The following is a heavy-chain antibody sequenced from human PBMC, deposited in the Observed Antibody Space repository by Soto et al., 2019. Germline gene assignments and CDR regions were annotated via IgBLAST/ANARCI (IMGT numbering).Heavy chain of an antibody. Sequence: GEALKISCKGSGYRFTNYWIGWVRQMPGKGLEWMGIIYPGDSDTRYSPSFQGQVTISADKSINTAYLQWSSLKASDTAMYYCARDYCSGTPCLDSWGQGTLVTVSS. CDR3: ARDYCSGTPCLDS. CDR1: GYRFTNYW. D-gene: IGHD2-15*01. V-gene: IGHV5-51*01. CDR2: IYPGDSDT. J-gene: IGHJ4*02.